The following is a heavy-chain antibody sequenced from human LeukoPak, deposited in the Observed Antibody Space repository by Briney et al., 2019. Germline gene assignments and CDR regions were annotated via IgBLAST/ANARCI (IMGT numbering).Heavy chain of an antibody. CDR2: IYYSGST. Sequence: SETLSLTCTVSGGSISSSSYYWGWIRQPPGKGLEWIGSIYYSGSTYYNPSLKSRVTISVDTSKNQFSLKLSSVTAADTAVYYCARVIAAAANFDYWGQGTLVTVSS. J-gene: IGHJ4*02. V-gene: IGHV4-39*07. CDR1: GGSISSSSYY. D-gene: IGHD6-13*01. CDR3: ARVIAAAANFDY.